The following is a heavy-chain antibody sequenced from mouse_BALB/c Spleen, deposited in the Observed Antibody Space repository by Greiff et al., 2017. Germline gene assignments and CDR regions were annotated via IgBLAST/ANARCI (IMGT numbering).Heavy chain of an antibody. D-gene: IGHD2-10*02. CDR1: GYTFTSYW. V-gene: IGHV1S81*02. J-gene: IGHJ4*01. CDR3: ARKKYGNYDAMDY. CDR2: INPSNGRT. Sequence: QVQLKQPGAELVKPGASVKLSCKASGYTFTSYWMHWVKQRPGQGLEWIGEINPSNGRTNYNEKFKSKATLTVDKSSSTAYMQLSSLTSEDSAVYYCARKKYGNYDAMDYWGQGTSVTVSS.